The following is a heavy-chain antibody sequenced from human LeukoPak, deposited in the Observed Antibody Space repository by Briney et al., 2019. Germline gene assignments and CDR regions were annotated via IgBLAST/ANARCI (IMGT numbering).Heavy chain of an antibody. J-gene: IGHJ5*02. Sequence: SETLSLTCTVSGGSISNKYWSWIRQPPGKGLEWIGYIYYSGSTNYNPSLKSRVTISVDTSKNQFSLKLSSVTAADTAVYYCARRYDNWNDGLSHNWFDPWGQGTLVTVSS. V-gene: IGHV4-59*01. CDR1: GGSISNKY. CDR3: ARRYDNWNDGLSHNWFDP. CDR2: IYYSGST. D-gene: IGHD1-20*01.